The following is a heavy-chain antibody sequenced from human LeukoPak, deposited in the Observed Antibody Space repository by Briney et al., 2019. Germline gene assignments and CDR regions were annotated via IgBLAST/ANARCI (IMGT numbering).Heavy chain of an antibody. CDR2: INHSGST. J-gene: IGHJ4*02. CDR3: ARLTLTGSLN. V-gene: IGHV4-34*01. CDR1: GGSFSGYY. D-gene: IGHD7-27*01. Sequence: SETLSLTCAVYGGSFSGYYWSWIRQPPGKGLEWIGEINHSGSTNYNPSLKSRVTISVDTSKNQFSLKLSSVTAVDTAVYYCARLTLTGSLNWGQGTLVTVSS.